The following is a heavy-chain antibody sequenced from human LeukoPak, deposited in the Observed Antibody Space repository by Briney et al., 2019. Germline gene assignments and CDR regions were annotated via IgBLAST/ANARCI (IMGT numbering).Heavy chain of an antibody. Sequence: GGSLRLSCAASGFTFTNYWMSWVRQAPGKGLELVANIKQDRSEKYYVDSVKGRFTISRDNAKNSLYLQMNSLRAEDTAVYYCAKAPRYHYYDSSGYFDYWGQGTLVTVSS. J-gene: IGHJ4*02. CDR2: IKQDRSEK. V-gene: IGHV3-7*01. CDR3: AKAPRYHYYDSSGYFDY. D-gene: IGHD3-22*01. CDR1: GFTFTNYW.